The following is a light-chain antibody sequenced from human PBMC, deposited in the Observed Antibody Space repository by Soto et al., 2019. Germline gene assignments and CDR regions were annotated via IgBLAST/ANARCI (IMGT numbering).Light chain of an antibody. CDR3: QQYDDWPPFT. CDR1: QSVADK. V-gene: IGKV3-15*01. Sequence: EVVMTQLPATLSVSPGERVSLSCRASQSVADKLAWYQQKPGQAPRLLIYAASSRAAGIPTRFSGSGSGTEFTLTISSLQTEDFAVYYCQQYDDWPPFTFGQGTRLDI. CDR2: AAS. J-gene: IGKJ2*01.